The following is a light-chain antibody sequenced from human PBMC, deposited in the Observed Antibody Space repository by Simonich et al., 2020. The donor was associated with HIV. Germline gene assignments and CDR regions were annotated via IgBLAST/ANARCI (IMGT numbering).Light chain of an antibody. J-gene: IGKJ3*01. CDR1: QSVLYSSNNKNY. V-gene: IGKV4-1*01. Sequence: DIVMTQSPDSLAVSLGERATINCKSSQSVLYSSNNKNYLVWFQQKPGQPPKLLIYWASTRESGVPDRFSGRGSGTDFTLTISSLQAEDVAVYYCQQYYSTPLTFGPGTKVKI. CDR3: QQYYSTPLT. CDR2: WAS.